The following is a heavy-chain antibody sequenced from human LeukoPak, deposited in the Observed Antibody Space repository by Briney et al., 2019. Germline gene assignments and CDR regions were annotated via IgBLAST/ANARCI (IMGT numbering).Heavy chain of an antibody. J-gene: IGHJ4*02. V-gene: IGHV3-30*18. CDR1: GFTFSSYG. CDR2: ISYDGSNK. CDR3: AKVKDIVVVVAATGGYYFDY. D-gene: IGHD2-15*01. Sequence: GRSLRLSCVASGFTFSSYGMHWVRQAPGKGLEWVAVISYDGSNKYYADSVKGRFTISRDNSKNTLYLQMNSLRAEDTAVYYCAKVKDIVVVVAATGGYYFDYWGQGTLVTVSS.